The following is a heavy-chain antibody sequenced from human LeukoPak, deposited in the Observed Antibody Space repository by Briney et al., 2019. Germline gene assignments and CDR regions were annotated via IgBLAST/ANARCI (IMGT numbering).Heavy chain of an antibody. CDR3: ARVTYYDFWSGYSHPGGHFDY. CDR1: GGSISSYY. CDR2: IYYSGST. Sequence: SETLSLTCTVSGGSISSYYWSWIRQPPGEGLEWIGYIYYSGSTNYNPSLKSRVTISVDTSKNQFSLKLSSVTAADTAVYYCARVTYYDFWSGYSHPGGHFDYWGQGTLVTVSS. V-gene: IGHV4-59*01. J-gene: IGHJ4*02. D-gene: IGHD3-3*01.